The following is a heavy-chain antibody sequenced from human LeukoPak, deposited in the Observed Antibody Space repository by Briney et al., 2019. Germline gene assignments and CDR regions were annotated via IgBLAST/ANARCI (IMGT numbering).Heavy chain of an antibody. CDR2: INHRGTT. J-gene: IGHJ4*02. V-gene: IGHV4-34*01. Sequence: PGGSLRLSCAASGFTFSSYSMNWIRQPPGKGLEGIGEINHRGTTNYSPSLKSRVTISVDTSKNQFSLRLRSVTAADTAVYYCARDPTTVVTLPHYFDDWGQGTLVTVSS. CDR1: GFTFSSYS. CDR3: ARDPTTVVTLPHYFDD. D-gene: IGHD4-23*01.